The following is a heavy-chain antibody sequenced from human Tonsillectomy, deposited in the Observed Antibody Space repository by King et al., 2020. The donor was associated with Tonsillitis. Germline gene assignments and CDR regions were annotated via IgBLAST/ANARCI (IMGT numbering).Heavy chain of an antibody. V-gene: IGHV3-7*03. CDR3: ARDWESDYPYY. CDR2: IKQDGSEK. D-gene: IGHD4-17*01. CDR1: GFTFSSYW. J-gene: IGHJ4*02. Sequence: VQLVESGGGLVQPGGSLRLSCAASGFTFSSYWMSWVRQAPGKGLEWVANIKQDGSEKYYVDSVKGRFTISRDNAKNSLYLQMNSLRAEDRAVYYCARDWESDYPYYWGQGTLVTVSS.